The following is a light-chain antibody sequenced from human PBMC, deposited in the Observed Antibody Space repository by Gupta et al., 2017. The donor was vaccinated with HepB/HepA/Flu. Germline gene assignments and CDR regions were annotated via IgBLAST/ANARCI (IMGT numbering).Light chain of an antibody. V-gene: IGLV2-14*03. Sequence: QSALTQPASVSGSPGQSITISSTGTDSYVGGHDYVAWYQQHPDRAPKLVIYNVNSRPPGVSSRFSGSKSGGTSSLTISGLQLEDEAAYYCGSYRSGTTLVFGGGTQLTAL. J-gene: IGLJ7*02. CDR1: DSYVGGHDY. CDR2: NVN. CDR3: GSYRSGTTLV.